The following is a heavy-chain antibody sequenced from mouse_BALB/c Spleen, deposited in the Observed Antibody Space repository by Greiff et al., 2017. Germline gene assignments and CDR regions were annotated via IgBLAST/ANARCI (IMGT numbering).Heavy chain of an antibody. CDR3: ARDSGNYGGFAY. J-gene: IGHJ3*01. V-gene: IGHV5-4*02. CDR2: ISDGGSYT. D-gene: IGHD2-1*01. Sequence: VQGVESGGGLVKPGGSLKLSCAASGFTFSDYYMYWVRQTPEKRLEWVATISDGGSYTYYPDSVKGRFTISRDNAKNNLYLQMSSLKSEDTAMYYCARDSGNYGGFAYWGQGTLVTVSA. CDR1: GFTFSDYY.